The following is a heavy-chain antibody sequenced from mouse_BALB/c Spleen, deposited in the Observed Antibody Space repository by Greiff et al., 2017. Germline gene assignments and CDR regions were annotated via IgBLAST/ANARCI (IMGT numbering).Heavy chain of an antibody. CDR2: ISSGGSYT. CDR3: ARRTTAHYFDY. D-gene: IGHD1-2*01. V-gene: IGHV5-9-3*01. CDR1: GFTFSSYA. J-gene: IGHJ2*01. Sequence: DVHLVESGGGLVKPGGSLKLSCAASGFTFSSYAMSWVRQTPEKRLEWVATISSGGSYTYYPDSVKGRFTISRDNAKNTLYLQMSSLRSEDTAMYYCARRTTAHYFDYWGQGTTLTVSS.